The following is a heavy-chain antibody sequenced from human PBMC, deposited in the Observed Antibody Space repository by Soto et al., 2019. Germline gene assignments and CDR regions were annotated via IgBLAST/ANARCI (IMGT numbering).Heavy chain of an antibody. CDR1: GGSFSDSDW. J-gene: IGHJ4*02. Sequence: SETLSLTXAVSGGSFSDSDWWSWVCQPPGKGLEWIGEVYFDGGTNYNPSLKSRVSISVDISSNHFSLTLRSVTVADTAVYYCARDLQDRFDYSGQRKLVTVSS. CDR3: ARDLQDRFDY. CDR2: VYFDGGT. V-gene: IGHV4-4*02.